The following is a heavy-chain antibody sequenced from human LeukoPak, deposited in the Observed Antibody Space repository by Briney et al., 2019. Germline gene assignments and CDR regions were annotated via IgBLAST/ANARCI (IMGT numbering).Heavy chain of an antibody. CDR3: ARGRITMVRGGYYFDY. J-gene: IGHJ4*02. Sequence: PSETLSLTCAVYGGSFSSYYWSWIRQPPGKGLEWIGYIYYSGSTNYNPSLKSRVTISVDTSKNQFSLKLSSVTAADTAVYYCARGRITMVRGGYYFDYWGQGTLVTVSS. CDR2: IYYSGST. CDR1: GGSFSSYY. V-gene: IGHV4-59*01. D-gene: IGHD3-10*01.